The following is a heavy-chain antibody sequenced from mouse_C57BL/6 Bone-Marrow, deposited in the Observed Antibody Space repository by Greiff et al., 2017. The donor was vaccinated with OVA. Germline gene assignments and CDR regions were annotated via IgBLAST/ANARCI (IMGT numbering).Heavy chain of an antibody. CDR3: ARRVRFAY. Sequence: EVKLEESGGDLVKPGGSLKLSCAASGFTFSSYGMSWVRQTPDKRLEWVATISSGGSYTYYPDSVKGRFTISRDNAKNTLYLQMSSLKSEDTAMYYCARRVRFAYWGQGTLVTVSA. V-gene: IGHV5-6*02. J-gene: IGHJ3*01. CDR1: GFTFSSYG. CDR2: ISSGGSYT. D-gene: IGHD2-14*01.